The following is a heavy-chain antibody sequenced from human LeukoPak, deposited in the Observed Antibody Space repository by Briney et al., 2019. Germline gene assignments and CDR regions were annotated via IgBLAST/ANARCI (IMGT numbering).Heavy chain of an antibody. CDR3: ARGGYGHSSSDY. D-gene: IGHD6-13*01. CDR1: GSSFTTYR. J-gene: IGHJ4*02. CDR2: ISVYNGHT. Sequence: GASVKVSCKASGSSFTTYRISWVRQAPGQGLEWMGWISVYNGHTNYAQKLQGRVTMTTDTSTSTAYMELRSLRSDDTAVYYCARGGYGHSSSDYWGQGTLVTVSS. V-gene: IGHV1-18*01.